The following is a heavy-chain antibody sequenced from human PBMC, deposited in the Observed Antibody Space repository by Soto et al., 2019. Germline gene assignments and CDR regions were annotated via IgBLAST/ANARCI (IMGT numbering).Heavy chain of an antibody. D-gene: IGHD3-10*01. J-gene: IGHJ4*02. V-gene: IGHV1-8*01. CDR2: MQPSTGRT. CDR1: GYSFTSLD. CDR3: ARGVSAGVDY. Sequence: QVQLVQSGAEVREPGASVKVSCKASGYSFTSLDINWVRQTAGQGLEWMGWMQPSTGRTGYAQKCQGRVTMTRDTSINTAYMELTTLTADDTAVYYCARGVSAGVDYWGQGTLVTVSS.